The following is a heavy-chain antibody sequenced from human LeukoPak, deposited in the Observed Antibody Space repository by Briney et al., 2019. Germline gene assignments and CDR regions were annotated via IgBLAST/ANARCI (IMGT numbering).Heavy chain of an antibody. CDR3: ARVRRIEYYSYYMDV. J-gene: IGHJ6*03. CDR1: GYTFTHSY. D-gene: IGHD3-16*02. Sequence: PGASVKVSCKASGYTFTHSYMHWVRQAPGQGLEWMGWINPNSGGTNYAQKFQGRVTMTRDTSISTAYMELSRLRSDDTAVYYCARVRRIEYYSYYMDVWGKGTTVTVSS. V-gene: IGHV1-2*02. CDR2: INPNSGGT.